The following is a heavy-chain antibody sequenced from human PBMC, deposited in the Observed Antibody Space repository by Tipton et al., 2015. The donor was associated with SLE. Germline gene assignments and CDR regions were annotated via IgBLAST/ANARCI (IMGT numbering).Heavy chain of an antibody. CDR2: IIPTFGTA. CDR1: GGSFGVYA. Sequence: QSGPEVKKPGSSVKVSCKAAGGSFGVYALSWVRQAPEQGLEWMGGIIPTFGTADYAQKFQGRVTITADKSTSTAYMELSSLRPEDTAVYYCASYGYCSSTSCGSMGYWGQGTLVTVSS. D-gene: IGHD2-2*03. J-gene: IGHJ4*02. V-gene: IGHV1-69*06. CDR3: ASYGYCSSTSCGSMGY.